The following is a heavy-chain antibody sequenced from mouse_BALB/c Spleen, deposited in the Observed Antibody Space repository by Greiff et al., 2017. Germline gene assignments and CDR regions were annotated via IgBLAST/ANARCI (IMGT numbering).Heavy chain of an antibody. J-gene: IGHJ3*01. V-gene: IGHV5-9-4*01. CDR1: GFTFSSYA. CDR3: ARNYDGYYVWAY. Sequence: EVKVVESGGGLVKPGGSLKLSCAASGFTFSSYAMSWVRQSPEKRLEWVAEISSGGSYTYYPDTVTGRFTISRDNAKNTLYLEMSSLRSEDTAMYYCARNYDGYYVWAYWGQGTLVTVSA. D-gene: IGHD2-3*01. CDR2: ISSGGSYT.